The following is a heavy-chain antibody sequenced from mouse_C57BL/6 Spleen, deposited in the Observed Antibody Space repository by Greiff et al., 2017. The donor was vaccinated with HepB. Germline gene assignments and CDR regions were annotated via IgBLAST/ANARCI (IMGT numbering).Heavy chain of an antibody. V-gene: IGHV1-52*01. CDR1: GYTFTSYW. Sequence: QVQLQQPGAELVRPGSSVKLSCKASGYTFTSYWMHWVKQRPIQGLEWIGNIDPSDSETHYNKKFKDKATLTEDKSSNTAYIQLSSLTSEDSAVYYCAQNAVVAFDYWGQGTTLTVAS. CDR3: AQNAVVAFDY. J-gene: IGHJ2*01. CDR2: IDPSDSET. D-gene: IGHD1-1*01.